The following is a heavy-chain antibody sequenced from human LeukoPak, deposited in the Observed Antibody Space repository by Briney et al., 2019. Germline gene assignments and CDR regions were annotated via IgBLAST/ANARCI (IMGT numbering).Heavy chain of an antibody. CDR2: IYYSGST. CDR3: ARGMGDSVVSMDV. J-gene: IGHJ6*02. Sequence: PSETLSLTCTVSGGSISSSSYYWGWIRQPPGKGLEWIGSIYYSGSTYYNPSLKSRVTISVDTSKNQFSLKLSPVTAADTAVYYCARGMGDSVVSMDVWGQGTTVTVSS. CDR1: GGSISSSSYY. D-gene: IGHD2-2*01. V-gene: IGHV4-39*01.